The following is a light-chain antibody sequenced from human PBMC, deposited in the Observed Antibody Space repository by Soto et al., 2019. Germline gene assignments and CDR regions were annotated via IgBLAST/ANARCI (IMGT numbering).Light chain of an antibody. CDR1: ETVRSN. J-gene: IGKJ1*01. V-gene: IGKV3-20*01. CDR2: ASS. Sequence: VMTQSPDTLSVSPGERATLSCRASETVRSNLAWYQQKPGQAPRLLIYASSTRATGIPARFIGNGSGTDFTLTISRLEPEDFAVYYCQQYGSSGTFGQGTKVDI. CDR3: QQYGSSGT.